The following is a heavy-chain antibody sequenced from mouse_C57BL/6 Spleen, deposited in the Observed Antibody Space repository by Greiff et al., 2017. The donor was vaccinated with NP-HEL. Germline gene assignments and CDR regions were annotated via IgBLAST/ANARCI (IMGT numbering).Heavy chain of an antibody. J-gene: IGHJ3*01. CDR3: ARHDGYYSAWFAY. CDR1: GYAFSSYW. Sequence: QVQLQQSGAELVKPGASVKISCKASGYAFSSYWMNWVKQRPGKGLEWIGQIYPGDGDTNYNGKFKGKATLTADKSSSTAYMQLSSLTSEDSAVYFCARHDGYYSAWFAYWGQGTLVTVSA. CDR2: IYPGDGDT. D-gene: IGHD2-3*01. V-gene: IGHV1-80*01.